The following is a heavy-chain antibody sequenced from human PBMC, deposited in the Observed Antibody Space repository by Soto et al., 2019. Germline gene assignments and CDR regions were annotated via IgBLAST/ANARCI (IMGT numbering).Heavy chain of an antibody. CDR2: IWYDGSNK. V-gene: IGHV3-33*01. Sequence: QVQLVESGGGVVQPGRSLRLSCAASGFTFSSSGMHWVRQAPGKGLEWVAVIWYDGSNKYYADSVKGRFTISRDNSKNTLYLQMNSLRAEDTAVYYCARSYSSGWYSGGWFDPWGQGTLVTVSS. J-gene: IGHJ5*02. CDR1: GFTFSSSG. D-gene: IGHD6-19*01. CDR3: ARSYSSGWYSGGWFDP.